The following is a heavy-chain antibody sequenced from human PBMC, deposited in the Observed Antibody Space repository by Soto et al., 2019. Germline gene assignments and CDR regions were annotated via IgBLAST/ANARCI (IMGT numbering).Heavy chain of an antibody. CDR1: SFSLSTTGVG. J-gene: IGHJ3*01. V-gene: IGHV2-5*01. D-gene: IGHD3-22*01. CDR2: IYWNDDK. Sequence: QITLKESGPTLVKPTQTLTLTCNLSSFSLSTTGVGVGWIRQSPGKALEWLTMIYWNDDKRFNPSLKSRLTVTKDTSKNQVVLTMTNMDPVDTATYFCAHRRDSYDSSGYYYVDAFDVWGQGTMVTVSS. CDR3: AHRRDSYDSSGYYYVDAFDV.